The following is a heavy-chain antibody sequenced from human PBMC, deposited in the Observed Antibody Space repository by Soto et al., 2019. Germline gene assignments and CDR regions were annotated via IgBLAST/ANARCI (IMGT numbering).Heavy chain of an antibody. Sequence: GESLKISCKASGYTFTSYDINWVRQATGQGLEWMGWMNPNSGNTGYAQKFQGRVTMTRNTSISTAYMELSSLRSEDTAVYYCARAVGYCSSTSCYLDNWFDPWGQGTLVTVSS. CDR2: MNPNSGNT. CDR1: GYTFTSYD. D-gene: IGHD2-2*01. V-gene: IGHV1-8*01. CDR3: ARAVGYCSSTSCYLDNWFDP. J-gene: IGHJ5*02.